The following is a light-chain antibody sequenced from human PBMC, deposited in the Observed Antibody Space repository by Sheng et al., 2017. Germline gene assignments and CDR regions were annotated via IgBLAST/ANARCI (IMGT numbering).Light chain of an antibody. V-gene: IGLV1-44*01. J-gene: IGLJ1*01. CDR3: AAWDDSLSGYV. Sequence: QLVLTQPPSASGTPGQRVTISCSGSSSNIGSYTVNWYQQLPGTAPKLLMYSNSQRPSGVPDRFSGSKSGTSASLAISGLQSEDEAHYYCAAWDDSLSGYVFGTGTKVTVL. CDR2: SNS. CDR1: SSNIGSYT.